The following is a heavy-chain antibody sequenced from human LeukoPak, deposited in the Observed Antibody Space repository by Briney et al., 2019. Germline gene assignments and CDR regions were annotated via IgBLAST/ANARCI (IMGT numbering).Heavy chain of an antibody. V-gene: IGHV3-11*01. CDR2: LSNTGSDS. CDR1: GLTFSDHY. J-gene: IGHJ4*02. D-gene: IGHD7-27*01. Sequence: GGSLRLSCRASGLTFSDHYMTWVRQAPGKGLEYISYLSNTGSDSFYADSVKGRFSISRDNAEKSLYLQMNDLRAEDTAVYYCARGHWGLDYWGQGTLVTVSS. CDR3: ARGHWGLDY.